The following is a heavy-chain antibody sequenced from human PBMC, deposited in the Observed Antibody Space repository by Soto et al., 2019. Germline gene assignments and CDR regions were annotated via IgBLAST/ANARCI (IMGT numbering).Heavy chain of an antibody. Sequence: PGGSLRLSCAVSGFTFSNYAMTWVRQAPGKGLEWVSAISGSGGSTYYADSVKGRFTISRDNSKNTLYLQMNSLRVEDTAVYYCAKDDFWSRYQTTPPDVVVWGKGTTVTVSS. D-gene: IGHD3-3*01. CDR3: AKDDFWSRYQTTPPDVVV. CDR1: GFTFSNYA. V-gene: IGHV3-23*01. CDR2: ISGSGGST. J-gene: IGHJ6*04.